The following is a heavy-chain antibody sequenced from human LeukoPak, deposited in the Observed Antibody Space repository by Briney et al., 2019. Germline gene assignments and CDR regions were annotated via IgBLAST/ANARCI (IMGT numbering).Heavy chain of an antibody. CDR3: ARSRSSGYYLNWFDP. CDR2: IYYSGST. J-gene: IGHJ5*02. D-gene: IGHD3-22*01. V-gene: IGHV4-39*01. CDR1: GGSISSSSYY. Sequence: SETLSLTCTVSGGSISSSSYYWGWIRQPPGKGLEWIGSIYYSGSTYYNPSLKSRVTISVDTSKNQFSLKLSSVTAADTAVYYWARSRSSGYYLNWFDPWGQGTLVTVSS.